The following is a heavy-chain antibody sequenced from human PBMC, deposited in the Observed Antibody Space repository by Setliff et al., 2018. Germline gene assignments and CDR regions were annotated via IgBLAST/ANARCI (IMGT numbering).Heavy chain of an antibody. CDR1: GYSFTKYF. J-gene: IGHJ4*02. V-gene: IGHV1-2*06. CDR2: VFTATDDT. D-gene: IGHD1-26*01. Sequence: ASVKVSCKTSGYSFTKYFLHWVRQAPGQGLEWMGRVFTATDDTQFRTEFQGRVSVTRDTSMSTTYMELRSLRPDDTAVYYCVRDLGQWALDFWGQGTLVTVSS. CDR3: VRDLGQWALDF.